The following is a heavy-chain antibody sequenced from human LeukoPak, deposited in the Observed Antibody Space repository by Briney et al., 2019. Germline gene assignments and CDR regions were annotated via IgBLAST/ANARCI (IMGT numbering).Heavy chain of an antibody. D-gene: IGHD1-14*01. CDR1: GFTFRSYW. V-gene: IGHV3-7*01. Sequence: PGGSLRLSCAVSGFTFRSYWMSWVRQAPGKGLEWVANINQDGSEKDYVDSVKGRFTISRDNAKNSLYLQMNSLRAEDTAVYYCARGESRIYYWGQGTLVTVSS. CDR3: ARGESRIYY. CDR2: INQDGSEK. J-gene: IGHJ4*02.